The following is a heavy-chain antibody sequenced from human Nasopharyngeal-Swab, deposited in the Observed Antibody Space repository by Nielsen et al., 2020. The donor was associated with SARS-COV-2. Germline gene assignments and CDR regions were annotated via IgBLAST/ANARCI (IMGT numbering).Heavy chain of an antibody. J-gene: IGHJ6*02. CDR2: ISYDGSNQ. CDR1: GFNFHTYA. Sequence: GGSLRLSCVASGFNFHTYALHWVRQAPGQGLEWVAIISYDGSNQFYADSVKGRFAVSRDNSKNTLYLQMSSLTREDTAIYYCARGKDGVYYYYGMDVWGQGTTVTVSS. D-gene: IGHD4-17*01. CDR3: ARGKDGVYYYYGMDV. V-gene: IGHV3-30*09.